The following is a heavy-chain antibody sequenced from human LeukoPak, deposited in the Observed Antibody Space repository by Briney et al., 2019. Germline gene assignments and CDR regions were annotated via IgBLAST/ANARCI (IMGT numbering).Heavy chain of an antibody. J-gene: IGHJ5*02. CDR3: ARRANYDYVWGSYRYEWFDP. Sequence: SETLSLTCAVYGGSFGGYYWSWIRQPPGKGLEWIGEINRSGSTNYNPSLKSRVTISVDTSKNQFSLKLSSVTAADTAVYYCARRANYDYVWGSYRYEWFDPWGQGTLVTVSS. V-gene: IGHV4-34*01. CDR2: INRSGST. D-gene: IGHD3-16*02. CDR1: GGSFGGYY.